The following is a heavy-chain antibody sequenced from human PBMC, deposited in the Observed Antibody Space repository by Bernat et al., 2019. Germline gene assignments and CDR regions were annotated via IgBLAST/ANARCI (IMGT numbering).Heavy chain of an antibody. CDR1: GFTFSSYW. CDR2: IWYDGSNK. V-gene: IGHV3-33*08. J-gene: IGHJ6*02. D-gene: IGHD3-10*01. Sequence: VQLVESGGGLVQPGGSLRLSCAASGFTFSSYWMHWVRQAPGKGLEWVAVIWYDGSNKYYADSVKGRFSISRDNSKNTLYLQMNSLRAEDTAVYYCARGLWFGELFYGMDVWGQGTTVTVSS. CDR3: ARGLWFGELFYGMDV.